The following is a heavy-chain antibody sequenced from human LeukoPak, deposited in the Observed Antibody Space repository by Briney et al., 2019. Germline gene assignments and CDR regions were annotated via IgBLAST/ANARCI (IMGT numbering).Heavy chain of an antibody. D-gene: IGHD2-2*02. Sequence: GESLKISCKGSGYRFTSYWIGWVRQMPGKGLEWMGIIYPGDSDTRYSPSFQGQVTIPADKSISTAYLQWSSLKASDTAMYYCARQFVVVPAAIDQNWFDPWGQGTLVTVSS. CDR1: GYRFTSYW. CDR2: IYPGDSDT. V-gene: IGHV5-51*01. CDR3: ARQFVVVPAAIDQNWFDP. J-gene: IGHJ5*02.